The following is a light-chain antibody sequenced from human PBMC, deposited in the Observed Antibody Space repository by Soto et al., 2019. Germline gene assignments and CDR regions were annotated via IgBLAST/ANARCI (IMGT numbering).Light chain of an antibody. Sequence: QLTQSRSSLSASVGDRVISTCRASQSVSRSLNWYQQTAGRPPKLLIFAASSLHSGVPSRFSGAGSGTHFTLTISSLQPEDFATYYCQQNAITPPWTFAQATKV. CDR3: QQNAITPPWT. J-gene: IGKJ1*01. V-gene: IGKV1-39*01. CDR1: QSVSRS. CDR2: AAS.